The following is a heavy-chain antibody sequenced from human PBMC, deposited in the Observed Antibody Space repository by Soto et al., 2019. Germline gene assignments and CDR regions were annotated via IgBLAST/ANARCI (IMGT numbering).Heavy chain of an antibody. CDR3: ASTIGGSGWFDP. D-gene: IGHD3-10*01. Sequence: PSETLSLTCAVYGGSFSGYYWSWIRQPPGKGLEWIGEINHSGSTNYNPSLKSRVTISVDTSKNQFSLKLSSVTAADTAVYYCASTIGGSGWFDPWGQGTLVTVSS. CDR2: INHSGST. J-gene: IGHJ5*02. V-gene: IGHV4-34*01. CDR1: GGSFSGYY.